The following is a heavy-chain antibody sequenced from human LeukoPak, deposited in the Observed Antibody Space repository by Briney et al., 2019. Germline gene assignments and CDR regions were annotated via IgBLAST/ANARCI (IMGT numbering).Heavy chain of an antibody. V-gene: IGHV4-38-2*02. CDR1: GYSISSGYY. J-gene: IGHJ4*02. CDR3: ARSTGSGSQTDY. Sequence: PSETLSLTCTVSGYSISSGYYWGWIRQPPGKGLEWIGSIYHSGSTYYNPSLKSRVTISVDTSKNQFSLKLSSVTAADTAVYYCARSTGSGSQTDYWGQGTLVTVSS. CDR2: IYHSGST. D-gene: IGHD3-10*01.